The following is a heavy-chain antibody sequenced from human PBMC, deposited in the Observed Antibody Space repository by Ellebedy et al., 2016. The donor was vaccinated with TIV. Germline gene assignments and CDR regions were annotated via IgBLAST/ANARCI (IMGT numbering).Heavy chain of an antibody. J-gene: IGHJ3*02. CDR1: GFSFRSYW. D-gene: IGHD4-17*01. V-gene: IGHV3-7*01. CDR3: ATDGSYGDYRSPTHAFVM. Sequence: GGSLRLSCGASGFSFRSYWMTWVRQAPGKGLEWVANINQDGSDKYYVDSVKGRFTIARDNAKNSLYLQMSSLRGEDTAVYYCATDGSYGDYRSPTHAFVMWGQGTMVAVSS. CDR2: INQDGSDK.